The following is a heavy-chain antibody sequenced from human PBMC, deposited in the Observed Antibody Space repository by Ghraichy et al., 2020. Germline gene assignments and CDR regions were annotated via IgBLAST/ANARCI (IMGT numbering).Heavy chain of an antibody. CDR3: AKEGFDP. V-gene: IGHV3-30*02. CDR1: GFTFSCCG. Sequence: GGSLRLSCTASGFTFSCCGIHWVRQAPGKGLEWVTFIRSDGRSTYYGDSVKGRFTISRDNSKNTVYLQMNNLRAEDTAVYYCAKEGFDPWGQGTLVTVSS. CDR2: IRSDGRST. J-gene: IGHJ5*02.